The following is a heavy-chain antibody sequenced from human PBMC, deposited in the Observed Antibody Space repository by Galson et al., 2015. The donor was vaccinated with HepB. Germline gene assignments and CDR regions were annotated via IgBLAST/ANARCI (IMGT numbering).Heavy chain of an antibody. CDR1: GGSFSGYY. D-gene: IGHD5-24*01. CDR2: INHSGST. J-gene: IGHJ4*02. V-gene: IGHV4-34*01. Sequence: ETLSLTCAVYGGSFSGYYWSWIRQPPGKGLEWIGEINHSGSTNYNPSLKSRVTISVDTSKNQFSLKLSSVTAADTAVYYCARGGGERWLQLIQYYFDYWGQGTLVTVSS. CDR3: ARGGGERWLQLIQYYFDY.